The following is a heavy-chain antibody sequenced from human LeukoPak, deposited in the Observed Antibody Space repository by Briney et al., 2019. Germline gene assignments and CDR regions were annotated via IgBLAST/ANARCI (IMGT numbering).Heavy chain of an antibody. V-gene: IGHV3-21*01. CDR1: GFTFSSYS. Sequence: GGSLRFSCAASGFTFSSYSMFWLRQAPGKGLEWVSSISSSSSYIYYADSVKGRFTISRDNAKNSLYLQMNSLRAEDTAVYYCASNLRAIAAPDTGDYWGQGTLVTVSS. D-gene: IGHD6-13*01. J-gene: IGHJ4*02. CDR2: ISSSSSYI. CDR3: ASNLRAIAAPDTGDY.